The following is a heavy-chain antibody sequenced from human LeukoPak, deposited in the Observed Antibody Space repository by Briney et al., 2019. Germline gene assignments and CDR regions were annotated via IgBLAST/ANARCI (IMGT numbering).Heavy chain of an antibody. D-gene: IGHD5-18*01. V-gene: IGHV3-11*01. Sequence: PGGSLRLSCEASGFTFSDYYMSWIRQAPGKGLEWVSYISSSGSTIYYADSVKGRFTISRDNAKNSLYLQMNSLRAEDTAVYYCARDQPGYSYGYAHYYYGMDVWGQGTTVTVSS. CDR3: ARDQPGYSYGYAHYYYGMDV. J-gene: IGHJ6*02. CDR1: GFTFSDYY. CDR2: ISSSGSTI.